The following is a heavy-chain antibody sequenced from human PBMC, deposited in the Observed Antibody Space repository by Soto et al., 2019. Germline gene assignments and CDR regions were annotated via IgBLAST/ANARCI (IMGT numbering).Heavy chain of an antibody. CDR2: IYYSGST. CDR1: GGSINFHY. J-gene: IGHJ6*02. D-gene: IGHD6-13*01. CDR3: ARSYSISWSHHYHAMDV. Sequence: SETLSLTCTVSGGSINFHYWSWIRQPPGNGLEWFAYIYYSGSTSYNPSLKSRVAISIDPSQIQLSLKLSSVTAADTAVYYCARSYSISWSHHYHAMDVWGQGTTVTVSS. V-gene: IGHV4-59*11.